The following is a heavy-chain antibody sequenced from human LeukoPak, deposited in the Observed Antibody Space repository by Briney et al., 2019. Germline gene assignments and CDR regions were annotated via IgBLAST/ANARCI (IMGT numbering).Heavy chain of an antibody. CDR2: IIPILGIA. J-gene: IGHJ4*02. V-gene: IGHV1-69*04. D-gene: IGHD2-15*01. CDR3: ASSERYCSGGSCYFDY. CDR1: GGTFSSYA. Sequence: ASVKVSCKASGGTFSSYAISWVRQAPGRGLEWMGRIIPILGIANYAQKFQGRVTITADKSTSTAYMELSSLRSEDTAVYYCASSERYCSGGSCYFDYWGQGTLVTVSS.